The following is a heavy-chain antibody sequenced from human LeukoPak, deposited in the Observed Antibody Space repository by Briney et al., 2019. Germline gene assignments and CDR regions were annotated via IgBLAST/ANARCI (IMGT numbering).Heavy chain of an antibody. Sequence: GASVKVSCKASGYTFTGYYMHWVRQAPGQGLEWMGWINPNSGGTNYAQKFQGRVTMTRDTSISTAYMELSRLRSDDTAVYYCARRSVLVRGVANGDYWGQGTLVTVPS. J-gene: IGHJ4*02. D-gene: IGHD3-10*01. CDR3: ARRSVLVRGVANGDY. CDR1: GYTFTGYY. CDR2: INPNSGGT. V-gene: IGHV1-2*02.